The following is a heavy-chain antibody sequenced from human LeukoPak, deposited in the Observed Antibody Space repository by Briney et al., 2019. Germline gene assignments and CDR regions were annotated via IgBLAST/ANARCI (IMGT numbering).Heavy chain of an antibody. CDR2: ISAYNGNT. Sequence: ASVKVSCKASGYTFTSYGISWVRQAPGQGLEWMGWISAYNGNTNYAQKLQGRVTMTTDTSTSTAYMELRSLRSDDTAVYYCARGGGEYNWNETYYYYYMDVWGKGTTVTVSS. J-gene: IGHJ6*03. CDR1: GYTFTSYG. V-gene: IGHV1-18*01. CDR3: ARGGGEYNWNETYYYYYMDV. D-gene: IGHD1-1*01.